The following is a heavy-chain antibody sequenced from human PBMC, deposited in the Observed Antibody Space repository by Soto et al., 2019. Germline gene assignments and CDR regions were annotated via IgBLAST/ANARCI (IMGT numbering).Heavy chain of an antibody. CDR3: ARGRSLAIAAPGIVDGKKIPTRQDAFDI. CDR2: INAGNGNT. V-gene: IGHV1-3*01. J-gene: IGHJ3*02. Sequence: ASVKVSCKASGYTFTSYAMHWVRQAPGQRLEWMGWINAGNGNTKYSQKFQGRVTITRDTSASTAYMGLSSLRSEDTAVYYRARGRSLAIAAPGIVDGKKIPTRQDAFDICGQGTMVSVS. D-gene: IGHD6-13*01. CDR1: GYTFTSYA.